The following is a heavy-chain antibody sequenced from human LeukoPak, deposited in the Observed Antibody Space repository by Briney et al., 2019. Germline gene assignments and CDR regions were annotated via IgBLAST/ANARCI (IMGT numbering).Heavy chain of an antibody. V-gene: IGHV4-59*01. D-gene: IGHD6-13*01. CDR2: IYYSGST. J-gene: IGHJ5*02. CDR1: GGSISSYY. CDR3: ARDPGSSWSRGFNWFDP. Sequence: SETLSLTCTVSGGSISSYYWSWIRQPPGKGLEWIGYIYYSGSTNYNPSLKSRVTISVDTSKNQFSLKLSSVTAADTAVYYCARDPGSSWSRGFNWFDPWGQGTLVTVSS.